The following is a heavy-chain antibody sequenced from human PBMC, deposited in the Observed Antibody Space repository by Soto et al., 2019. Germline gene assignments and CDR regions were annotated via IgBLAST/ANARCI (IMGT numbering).Heavy chain of an antibody. Sequence: EVQLVDSGGGLVQPGGSLRLSCAASGFGFSSYGLNWVRQAPGRGLEWVSYISSTGSSIYYADSVKGRFTASRDNAKNSVYLQMNSLRAEDPALYYCARDLCPDYSRGYWGQGTLVTVSS. D-gene: IGHD4-4*01. J-gene: IGHJ4*02. V-gene: IGHV3-48*03. CDR3: ARDLCPDYSRGY. CDR1: GFGFSSYG. CDR2: ISSTGSSI.